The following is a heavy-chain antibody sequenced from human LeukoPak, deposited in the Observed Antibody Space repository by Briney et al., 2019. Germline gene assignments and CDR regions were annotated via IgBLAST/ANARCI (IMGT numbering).Heavy chain of an antibody. V-gene: IGHV3-23*01. Sequence: PGGSLRLSCAASGFTFSSYAMSWVRQAPGKGLEWVSAISGSGGSTYYADSVKGRFTIYRDTSKNTLYLQMNSPRATDTAVYYCEKVRSGDYGDYSLDYWGQGTLVTVSS. CDR1: GFTFSSYA. CDR3: EKVRSGDYGDYSLDY. J-gene: IGHJ4*02. CDR2: ISGSGGST. D-gene: IGHD4-17*01.